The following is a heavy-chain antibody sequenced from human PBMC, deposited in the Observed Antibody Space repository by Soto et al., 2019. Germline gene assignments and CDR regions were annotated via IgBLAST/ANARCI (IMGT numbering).Heavy chain of an antibody. V-gene: IGHV1-3*01. CDR3: ARDKGIAAAGTEH. D-gene: IGHD6-13*01. Sequence: ASVKVSCKASGYTFTSYAMHWVRQAPGQRLEWMGWINAGNGNTKYSQKFQSRVTITRDTSASTAYMELSSLRSEDTAVYYCARDKGIAAAGTEHWGQGTLVTVSS. J-gene: IGHJ4*02. CDR1: GYTFTSYA. CDR2: INAGNGNT.